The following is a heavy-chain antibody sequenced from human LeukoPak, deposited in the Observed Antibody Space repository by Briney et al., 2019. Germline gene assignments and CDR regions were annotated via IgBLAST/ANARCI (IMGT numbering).Heavy chain of an antibody. CDR2: IHYSGST. D-gene: IGHD7-27*01. CDR3: AREDLGIGGAFDI. J-gene: IGHJ3*02. Sequence: PSETLSLTCTVSGGSISSGNYYWGWIRQPPGKGLEWIGSIHYSGSTYYNPSLKSRVTISVDTSKNQFSLKLSSVTAADTAVYYCAREDLGIGGAFDIWGQGTMVTVSS. CDR1: GGSISSGNYY. V-gene: IGHV4-39*07.